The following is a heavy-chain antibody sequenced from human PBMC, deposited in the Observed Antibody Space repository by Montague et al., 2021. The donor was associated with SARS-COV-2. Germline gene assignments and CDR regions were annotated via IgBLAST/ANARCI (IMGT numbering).Heavy chain of an antibody. CDR3: ARHVYVILTGYYTYCYFDL. D-gene: IGHD3-9*01. CDR2: IYYSGST. Sequence: SETLSLTCTVSGGSISSSSYYWGWIRQPPGKGLEWIGSIYYSGSTYYNPSLKSRVTISVDTFKNQFSLKLSSVTAAGTAVYYCARHVYVILTGYYTYCYFDLWGRGTLVTVSS. J-gene: IGHJ2*01. CDR1: GGSISSSSYY. V-gene: IGHV4-39*01.